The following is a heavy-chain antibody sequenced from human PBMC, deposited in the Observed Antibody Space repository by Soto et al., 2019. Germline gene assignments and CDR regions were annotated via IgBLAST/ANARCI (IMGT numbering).Heavy chain of an antibody. CDR2: INWNGGST. CDR1: GFTFDDYG. J-gene: IGHJ3*02. D-gene: IGHD6-19*01. V-gene: IGHV3-20*01. CDR3: AIDRYSGGWYNAFDI. Sequence: PGGSLRLSCAASGFTFDDYGMSWVRQAPGKGLEWVSGINWNGGSTGYADSVKGRFTISRDNAKNSLYLQMNSLRAEDTALYHCAIDRYSGGWYNAFDIWGQGTMVTVSS.